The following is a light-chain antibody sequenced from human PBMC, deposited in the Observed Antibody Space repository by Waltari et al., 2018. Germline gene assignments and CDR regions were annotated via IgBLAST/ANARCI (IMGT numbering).Light chain of an antibody. V-gene: IGLV3-19*01. CDR3: HSRDSSGNVL. CDR2: GKN. Sequence: SPELTQDPAVSVALGQPVRITCHGPSLRTHYVSWFHQKPGQAPALVIYGKNNRPSGIPDRFSASSSGSTASLTIIGAQAEDEADYYCHSRDSSGNVLIGGGTKLTVV. J-gene: IGLJ2*01. CDR1: SLRTHY.